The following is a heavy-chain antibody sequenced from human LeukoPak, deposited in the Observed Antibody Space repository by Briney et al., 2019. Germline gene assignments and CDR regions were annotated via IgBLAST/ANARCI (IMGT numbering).Heavy chain of an antibody. Sequence: NTSETLSLTCAVYGGSFSGYYWSWIRQPPGKGLEWIGEINHSGSTNYNPSLKSRVTISVDTSKNQFSLKLSSVTAADTAVYYCAGQLQFDYWGQGTLVTVSS. J-gene: IGHJ4*02. V-gene: IGHV4-34*01. CDR3: AGQLQFDY. D-gene: IGHD6-6*01. CDR2: INHSGST. CDR1: GGSFSGYY.